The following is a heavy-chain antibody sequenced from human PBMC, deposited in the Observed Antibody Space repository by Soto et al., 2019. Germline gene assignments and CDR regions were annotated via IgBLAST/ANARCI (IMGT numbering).Heavy chain of an antibody. V-gene: IGHV4-59*11. J-gene: IGHJ4*02. D-gene: IGHD4-17*01. Sequence: SETLCLTCTVSGGSIGNHYWSWIRQPPGKGLEWIGYIYYNGNTNYNPSLKSRVTISVDTSKNQFSLKLSSVTAADTAVYYCAREVDYGDYLIDYWGQGTLVTVSS. CDR2: IYYNGNT. CDR1: GGSIGNHY. CDR3: AREVDYGDYLIDY.